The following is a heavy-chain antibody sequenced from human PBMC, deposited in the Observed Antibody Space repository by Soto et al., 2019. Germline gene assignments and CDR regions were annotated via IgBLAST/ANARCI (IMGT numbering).Heavy chain of an antibody. Sequence: QVHLVQSTPEVRSPGASVKCSCKTSGFTFTSYPFSWVRQAPGQGLEWMGSVNTYDGTTNLAQQFQDRITLTTDKSAATLFMALTRLTPDDTAVYYCAREYYGTTTWIDNWGQGTLVAVSS. CDR2: VNTYDGTT. V-gene: IGHV1-18*04. J-gene: IGHJ4*02. D-gene: IGHD3-10*01. CDR3: AREYYGTTTWIDN. CDR1: GFTFTSYP.